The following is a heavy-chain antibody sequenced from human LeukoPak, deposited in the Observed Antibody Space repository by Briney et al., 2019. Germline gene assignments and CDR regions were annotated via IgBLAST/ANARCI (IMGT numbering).Heavy chain of an antibody. J-gene: IGHJ4*02. CDR3: ARSQWLVALDY. D-gene: IGHD6-19*01. CDR2: IYHSGST. V-gene: IGHV4-30-2*01. CDR1: GGSTSSGGYS. Sequence: SETLSLTCAVSGGSTSSGGYSWSWIRQPPGKGLEWIGYIYHSGSTYYNPSLKSRVTISVDTSKNQFSLKLSSVTAADTAVYYCARSQWLVALDYWGQGTLVTVSS.